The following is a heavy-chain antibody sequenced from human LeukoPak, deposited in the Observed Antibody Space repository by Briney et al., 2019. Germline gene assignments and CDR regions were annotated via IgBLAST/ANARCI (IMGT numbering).Heavy chain of an antibody. Sequence: GGSLRLSCAASGFTFSSYAMSWVRQAPGKGLEWVSAISGSGGSTYYADSVKGRFTISRDNSKNTLYLQMNSLRAEDTAVYYCARSPTYYYGMDVWGQGTTVTVSS. CDR2: ISGSGGST. J-gene: IGHJ6*02. CDR1: GFTFSSYA. CDR3: ARSPTYYYGMDV. V-gene: IGHV3-23*01.